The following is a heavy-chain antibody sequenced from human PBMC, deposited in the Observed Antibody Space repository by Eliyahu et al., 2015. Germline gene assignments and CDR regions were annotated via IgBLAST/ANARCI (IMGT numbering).Heavy chain of an antibody. CDR2: INHSGST. Sequence: QVQLQQWGAGLLKPSETLSLTXAXYGXSFXGYYWSWIRQPPGKGLEWIGEINHSGSTNYNPSLKSRVTISVDTSKNQFSLKLSSVTAADTAVYYCAREVVSYWYFDLWGRGTLVTVSS. CDR3: AREVVSYWYFDL. V-gene: IGHV4-34*01. J-gene: IGHJ2*01. D-gene: IGHD2-15*01. CDR1: GXSFXGYY.